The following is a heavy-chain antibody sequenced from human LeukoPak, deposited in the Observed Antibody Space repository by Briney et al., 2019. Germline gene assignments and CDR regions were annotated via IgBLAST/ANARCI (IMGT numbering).Heavy chain of an antibody. CDR1: GDSIPGDY. CDR3: ARDSGIQLWYNWFDP. CDR2: IYYSGST. V-gene: IGHV4-59*12. D-gene: IGHD5-18*01. Sequence: PSETLSLTCTVSGDSIPGDYWTWIRQPPGKGLEWIGYIYYSGSTNYNPSLKSRVTISVDTSKNQFSLKLSSVTAADTAVYYCARDSGIQLWYNWFDPWGQGTLVTVSS. J-gene: IGHJ5*02.